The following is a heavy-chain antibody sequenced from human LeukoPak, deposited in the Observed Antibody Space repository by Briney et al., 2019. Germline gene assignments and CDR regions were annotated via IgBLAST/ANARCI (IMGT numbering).Heavy chain of an antibody. D-gene: IGHD1-20*01. CDR2: IRNKANSYTT. J-gene: IGHJ4*02. V-gene: IGHV3-72*01. CDR1: GFTFSSYA. CDR3: ARIGTNWNFDY. Sequence: PGGSLRLSCAPSGFTFSSYAMSWVRQAPGKGLKWVGRIRNKANSYTTEYAASVKGRFTLSRDDSKNSLYLQMNSLKTEDTAVYYCARIGTNWNFDYWGQGTLVTVSS.